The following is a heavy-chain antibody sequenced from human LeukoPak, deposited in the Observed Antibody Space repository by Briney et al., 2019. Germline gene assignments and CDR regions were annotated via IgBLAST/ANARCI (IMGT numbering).Heavy chain of an antibody. CDR3: ARVLDLRPAAGTHFDY. D-gene: IGHD6-13*01. V-gene: IGHV3-21*01. J-gene: IGHJ4*02. Sequence: GGSLRLSCVATGFTLSSYNYSVIWVRQAPGTGLEWVSSITSSSSYIFYADSVKGRFTISRDNAKNSLHLHMNSLRVEDTAVYYCARVLDLRPAAGTHFDYWGQGTLVTVSS. CDR2: ITSSSSYI. CDR1: GFTLSSYNYS.